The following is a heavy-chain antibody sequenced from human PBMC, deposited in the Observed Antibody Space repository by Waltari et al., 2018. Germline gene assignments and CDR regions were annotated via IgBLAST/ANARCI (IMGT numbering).Heavy chain of an antibody. CDR3: AKDVGSTVTNNWVDT. J-gene: IGHJ5*02. CDR2: ISWNSGTI. D-gene: IGHD4-17*01. V-gene: IGHV3-9*01. Sequence: EVQLVESGGGVVQPGRSLRLSCAASGLTFGDYAMHWLRQAPGKGLEWVSGISWNSGTIGYADSVKGRFTISRDNAKNSLYLQMNSLRAEDAALYYCAKDVGSTVTNNWVDTWGQGTLVTVSS. CDR1: GLTFGDYA.